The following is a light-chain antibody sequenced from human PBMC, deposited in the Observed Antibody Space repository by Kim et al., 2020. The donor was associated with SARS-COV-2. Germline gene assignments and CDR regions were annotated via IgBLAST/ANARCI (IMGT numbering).Light chain of an antibody. J-gene: IGLJ3*02. CDR1: SSDVGAYNY. V-gene: IGLV2-14*03. CDR2: DVI. Sequence: QSALTQPASVSGSPGQSITISCTGTSSDVGAYNYVSWYQQHPGKAPKLMIYDVINRPSGASDRFSGSKSGNTASLTISGLQAEDEADYYCTSYTSISTVVFGGGTKLTVL. CDR3: TSYTSISTVV.